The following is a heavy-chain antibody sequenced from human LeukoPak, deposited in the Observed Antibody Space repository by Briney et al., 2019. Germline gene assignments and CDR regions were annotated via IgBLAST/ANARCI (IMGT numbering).Heavy chain of an antibody. V-gene: IGHV1-69*05. CDR3: ARGKDNWNDLYYYYMDV. CDR1: GGTFSSYA. Sequence: ASVKVSCKASGGTFSSYAISWVRQAPGQGLEWMGGIIPIFGTANYAQKFQGRVTITTDESTSTAYMELSSLRSEDTAVYYCARGKDNWNDLYYYYMDVWGKGTTVTVSS. D-gene: IGHD1-1*01. CDR2: IIPIFGTA. J-gene: IGHJ6*03.